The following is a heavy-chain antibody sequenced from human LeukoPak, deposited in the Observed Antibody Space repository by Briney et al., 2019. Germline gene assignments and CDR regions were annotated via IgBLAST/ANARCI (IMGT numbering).Heavy chain of an antibody. D-gene: IGHD6-13*01. J-gene: IGHJ5*02. CDR2: INDGNGDT. CDR3: ARYTSSSPGWFAP. CDR1: GYTFTSYA. Sequence: GASVKVSCKASGYTFTSYAMHWVRQAPGHRLEWMGWINDGNGDTRYSQKFQDRVTFTRDTSASTAYMELSSLRSEDTAVYYCARYTSSSPGWFAPWGQGTLVTVSS. V-gene: IGHV1-3*01.